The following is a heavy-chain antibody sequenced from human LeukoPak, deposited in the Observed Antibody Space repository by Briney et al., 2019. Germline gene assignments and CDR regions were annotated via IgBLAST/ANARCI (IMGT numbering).Heavy chain of an antibody. CDR1: GGTFSSYA. CDR3: AREEGYSYGFDY. D-gene: IGHD5-18*01. CDR2: IIPILGIA. J-gene: IGHJ4*02. V-gene: IGHV1-69*04. Sequence: ASVKVSCKASGGTFSSYAISWVRPAPGQGLEWMGRIIPILGIANYAQKFQGRVTITADKSTSTAYMELSSLRSEDTAVYYCAREEGYSYGFDYWGQGTLVTVSS.